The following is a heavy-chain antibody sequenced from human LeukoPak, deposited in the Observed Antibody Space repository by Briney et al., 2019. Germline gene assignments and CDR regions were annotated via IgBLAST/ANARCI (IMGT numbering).Heavy chain of an antibody. D-gene: IGHD3-10*01. J-gene: IGHJ4*02. CDR1: GGSFSGYY. Sequence: TSETLSLTCAVYGGSFSGYYWSWIRQPPGKGLEWIGEINHSGSTNYNPSLKSRVTISVDTSKNQFSLKLSSVTAADTAVYYCARGAPSTYYYGSGSYYPPLFDYWGQGTLVTVSS. CDR3: ARGAPSTYYYGSGSYYPPLFDY. V-gene: IGHV4-34*01. CDR2: INHSGST.